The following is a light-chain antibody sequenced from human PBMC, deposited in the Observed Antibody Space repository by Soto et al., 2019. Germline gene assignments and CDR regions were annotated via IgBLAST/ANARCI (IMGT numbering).Light chain of an antibody. CDR3: QSYDSSLSGSDWV. CDR1: SSNIGAGYD. CDR2: ANS. J-gene: IGLJ3*02. V-gene: IGLV1-40*01. Sequence: QSVLTQPPSVSGARGQRVTISCTGSSSNIGAGYDVHWYQQLPGTAPKLLIYANSNRPSGVPDRFSGSKSGTSASLAITGLQADDEADYYCQSYDSSLSGSDWVFGGGTKVTVL.